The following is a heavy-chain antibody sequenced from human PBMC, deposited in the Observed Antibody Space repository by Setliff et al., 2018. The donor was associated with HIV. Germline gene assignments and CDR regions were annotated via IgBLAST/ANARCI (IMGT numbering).Heavy chain of an antibody. Sequence: SETLSLTCSVSGDSISSGSYYWSWIRLPAGKGLEWIGQIHTTRSTNYNPSLESRLTISIDTSKNQFSLKLNKLRAEDTAVYYCALSGANLFDPWGQGILVTVSS. D-gene: IGHD5-12*01. CDR2: IHTTRST. J-gene: IGHJ5*02. CDR3: ALSGANLFDP. V-gene: IGHV4-61*09. CDR1: GDSISSGSYY.